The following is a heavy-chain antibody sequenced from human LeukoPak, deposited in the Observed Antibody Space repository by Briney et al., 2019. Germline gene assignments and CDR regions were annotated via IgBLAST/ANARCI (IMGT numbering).Heavy chain of an antibody. CDR1: GFTFSSYA. V-gene: IGHV3-7*01. CDR2: IKEDGGEM. CDR3: ASGMIEFDY. D-gene: IGHD1-14*01. J-gene: IGHJ4*02. Sequence: PGGSLRLSCVASGFTFSSYAMHWVRQAPGKGLEWVANIKEDGGEMYYVDSVKGRFIISRDNAKNSIYLQMNILRVEDTAVYYCASGMIEFDYWGQGTLVTVSS.